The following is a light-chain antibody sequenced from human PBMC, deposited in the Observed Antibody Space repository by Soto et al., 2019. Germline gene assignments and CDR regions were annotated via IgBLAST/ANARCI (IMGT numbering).Light chain of an antibody. Sequence: DIQMTQSPSTLSASVGDRVTITCPASQSISSWLAWYQQKPGKVPKLLIYDASSLESGVPSRFSGSGSGTEFTLTISSLQPDDFATYYCQQYNSYPWTFGQGTKVEIK. CDR1: QSISSW. V-gene: IGKV1-5*01. J-gene: IGKJ1*01. CDR2: DAS. CDR3: QQYNSYPWT.